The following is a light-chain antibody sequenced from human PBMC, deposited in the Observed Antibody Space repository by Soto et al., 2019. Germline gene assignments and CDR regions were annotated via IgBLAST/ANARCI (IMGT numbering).Light chain of an antibody. V-gene: IGKV3-20*01. Sequence: EIVLAQSPDTLSLSPGERATLSCRTSQSMSTNYLAWYQQKSGQPPRLLIYGASIRATGIPDRFSGSGSGTDFTLTISRLEPEDFAVYYCHQYESSPLTFGGGDKVEIK. J-gene: IGKJ4*01. CDR3: HQYESSPLT. CDR1: QSMSTNY. CDR2: GAS.